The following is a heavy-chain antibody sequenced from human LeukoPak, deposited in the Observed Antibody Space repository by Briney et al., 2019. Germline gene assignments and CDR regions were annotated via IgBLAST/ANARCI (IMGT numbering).Heavy chain of an antibody. V-gene: IGHV4-34*01. J-gene: IGHJ4*02. CDR1: GGSFSGYY. D-gene: IGHD3-16*01. CDR3: AGDPPRGGWALDY. CDR2: INHSGST. Sequence: KSSETLSLTCAVYGGSFSGYYWSWIRQPPGKGLEWIGEINHSGSTNYNPSLKSRVTISVDTSKNQFSLKLSSVTAEDTAVYYCAGDPPRGGWALDYWGQGTLVTVSS.